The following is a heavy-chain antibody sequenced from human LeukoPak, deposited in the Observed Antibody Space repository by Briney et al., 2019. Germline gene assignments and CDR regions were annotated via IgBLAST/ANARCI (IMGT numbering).Heavy chain of an antibody. CDR3: ARGTSSSSFNYYYMDV. J-gene: IGHJ6*03. V-gene: IGHV1-2*02. D-gene: IGHD6-6*01. Sequence: ASVKVSCKASGYTFTNYYMHWVRQAPGQGLEWMGWINPNSGGTNYAQKFQGRVTMTRDTSISTAYMELSRLRSDDTAVYYCARGTSSSSFNYYYMDVWGKGTTVTVSS. CDR1: GYTFTNYY. CDR2: INPNSGGT.